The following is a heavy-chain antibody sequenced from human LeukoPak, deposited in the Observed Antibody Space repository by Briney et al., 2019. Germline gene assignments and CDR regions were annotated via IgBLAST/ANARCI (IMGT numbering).Heavy chain of an antibody. CDR2: INSDGSST. J-gene: IGHJ3*02. Sequence: PAGSLTLSCTASGFTFSSNWMHWVRQAQAQGLVWVSRINSDGSSTSYADSVKGRFTISRDNAKNTLYLQMNSLRAEDTSVYYCARDHQVMIDHDDAVDIWGQGTMVTVSS. CDR1: GFTFSSNW. CDR3: ARDHQVMIDHDDAVDI. D-gene: IGHD3-22*01. V-gene: IGHV3-74*01.